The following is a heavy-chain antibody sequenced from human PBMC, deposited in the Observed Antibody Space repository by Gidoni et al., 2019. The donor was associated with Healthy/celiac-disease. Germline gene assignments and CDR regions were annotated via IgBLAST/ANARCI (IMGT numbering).Heavy chain of an antibody. D-gene: IGHD3-10*01. CDR2: SSAYNGNT. V-gene: IGHV1-18*01. J-gene: IGHJ3*02. CDR1: GYAFTSSG. Sequence: QVQLVQSGPEVNKPVASVKVSWKASGYAFTSSGISWVRRAPGQGHEWMGWSSAYNGNTNNSQKLQGRVTMTTDTSTSTAYMELRSLRSDATTVYYCVAVMVRGPRRPFDIWGQGTMVTVSS. CDR3: VAVMVRGPRRPFDI.